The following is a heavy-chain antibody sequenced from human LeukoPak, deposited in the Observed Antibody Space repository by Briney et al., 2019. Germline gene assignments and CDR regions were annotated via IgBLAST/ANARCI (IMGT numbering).Heavy chain of an antibody. J-gene: IGHJ5*02. D-gene: IGHD3-10*01. CDR3: ARGPAPGITMVRGVIMENWFAP. CDR2: ISSSGSTI. V-gene: IGHV3-11*01. Sequence: GGSLRLSCAASGFTFSDYYMSWVRQAPGKGLEWVSYISSSGSTIYYADSVKGRFTISRDNAKNSLYLQMNSLRAEDTAVYYCARGPAPGITMVRGVIMENWFAPWGQGTLVTVSS. CDR1: GFTFSDYY.